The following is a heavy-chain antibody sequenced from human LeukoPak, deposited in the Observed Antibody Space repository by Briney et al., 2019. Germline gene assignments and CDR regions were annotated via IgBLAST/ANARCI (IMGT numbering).Heavy chain of an antibody. J-gene: IGHJ4*02. CDR1: GFTFSDYY. V-gene: IGHV3-11*04. CDR3: ARAYYDILTGYYPYYFDY. CDR2: ISSSGSTI. Sequence: KTGGSLRLSCAASGFTFSDYYMSWIRQAPGKGLEWVSYISSSGSTIYYADSVKGRFTISRDNAKNSLYLQMNSLRAEDTAVYYCARAYYDILTGYYPYYFDYWGQGTLVTVSS. D-gene: IGHD3-9*01.